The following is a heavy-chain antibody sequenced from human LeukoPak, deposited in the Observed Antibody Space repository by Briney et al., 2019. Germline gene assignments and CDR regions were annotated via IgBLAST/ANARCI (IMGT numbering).Heavy chain of an antibody. Sequence: GGSLTVSCAASGFTFSSYSMNWVRQAPGKGLEWVSSISSSSSYIYYADSVKGRFTISRDNAKNSLYLQVNSLRAEDTAVYYCARGEELLWFGELLSYYGMDVWGKGTTVTVSS. V-gene: IGHV3-21*01. D-gene: IGHD3-10*01. J-gene: IGHJ6*04. CDR3: ARGEELLWFGELLSYYGMDV. CDR2: ISSSSSYI. CDR1: GFTFSSYS.